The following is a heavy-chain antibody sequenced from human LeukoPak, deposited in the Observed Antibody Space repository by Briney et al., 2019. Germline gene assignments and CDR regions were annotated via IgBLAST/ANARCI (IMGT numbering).Heavy chain of an antibody. J-gene: IGHJ3*02. CDR3: ASFDLNCSGGSCYVVGAFDI. CDR2: ISAYNGNT. CDR1: GYTFTSCG. Sequence: PVASVKVSCKASGYTFTSCGISWVRQAPGQGLEWMGWISAYNGNTNYAQKLQGRVTMTTDTSTSTAYMELRSLRSDDTAVYYCASFDLNCSGGSCYVVGAFDIWGQGTMVTVSS. V-gene: IGHV1-18*01. D-gene: IGHD2-15*01.